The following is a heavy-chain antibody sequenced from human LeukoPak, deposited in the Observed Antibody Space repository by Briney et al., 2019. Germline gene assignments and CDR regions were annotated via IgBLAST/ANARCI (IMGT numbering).Heavy chain of an antibody. V-gene: IGHV4-39*01. CDR2: IYYSGST. Sequence: SETLSLTCTVSGGSISSSSYYWGWIRQPPGKGLEWIGSIYYSGSTYYNPSLKSRATISVDTSKNQFSLKLSSVTAADTAVYYCARLDAYSSSGWYFDYWGQGTLVTVSS. CDR1: GGSISSSSYY. J-gene: IGHJ4*02. CDR3: ARLDAYSSSGWYFDY. D-gene: IGHD6-13*01.